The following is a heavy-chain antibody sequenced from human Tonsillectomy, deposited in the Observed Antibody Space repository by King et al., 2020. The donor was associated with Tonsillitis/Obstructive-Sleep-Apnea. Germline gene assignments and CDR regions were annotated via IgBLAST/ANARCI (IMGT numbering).Heavy chain of an antibody. CDR1: GFSLSNARMG. CDR2: IFSNDEK. D-gene: IGHD4-17*01. J-gene: IGHJ4*02. V-gene: IGHV2-26*01. CDR3: ERVYGDEGYFDY. Sequence: QVTLKESGPVLVKPTETLTLTCTVSGFSLSNARMGVSWIRQPPGQALEWLAHIFSNDEKSYSTSLKSRLTISKDTSKSQVVLTMTNMDPVDTATYYCERVYGDEGYFDYWGQGTLVTVSS.